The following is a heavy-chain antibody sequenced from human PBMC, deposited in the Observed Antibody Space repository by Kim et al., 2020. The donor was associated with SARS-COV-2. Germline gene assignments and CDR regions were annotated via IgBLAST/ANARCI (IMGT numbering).Heavy chain of an antibody. J-gene: IGHJ4*02. CDR3: AREGLGPSGYYFDY. V-gene: IGHV3-33*01. CDR2: ISYDGSNK. Sequence: GGSLRLSCAASGFTFSSYGMHWVRQAPGKGLEWVAAISYDGSNKYYADSVKGRFTISRDNSKNTLYLQMNSLRAEDTAVYYCAREGLGPSGYYFDYWGQGTLVTVSS. CDR1: GFTFSSYG. D-gene: IGHD3-9*01.